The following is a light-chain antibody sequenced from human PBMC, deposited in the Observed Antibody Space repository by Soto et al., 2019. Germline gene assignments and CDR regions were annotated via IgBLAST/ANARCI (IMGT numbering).Light chain of an antibody. Sequence: AIQMTQSPSSLSASVGDRVTITCRASQDIRSELGWYQQKPGKAPNLLIYTASTLQSGVPSRFSGSGSGTDFTLTISSLQPEDFATYYCIQDYNYPLTFGGGTRLEIK. CDR3: IQDYNYPLT. J-gene: IGKJ5*01. CDR2: TAS. CDR1: QDIRSE. V-gene: IGKV1-6*01.